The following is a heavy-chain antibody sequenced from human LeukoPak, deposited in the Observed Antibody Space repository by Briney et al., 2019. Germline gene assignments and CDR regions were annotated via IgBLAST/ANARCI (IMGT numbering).Heavy chain of an antibody. Sequence: GGSLRLSCAASGFTFSSYSMNWVRQTPGKGLEWVSSISSSSTYIYYVDSVKGRFTISRDNAKNSLYLQMNSLRAEDTAMYYCARAQVRGYSGYGDYWGQGTLVTVSS. CDR1: GFTFSSYS. D-gene: IGHD5-12*01. J-gene: IGHJ4*02. V-gene: IGHV3-21*04. CDR2: ISSSSTYI. CDR3: ARAQVRGYSGYGDY.